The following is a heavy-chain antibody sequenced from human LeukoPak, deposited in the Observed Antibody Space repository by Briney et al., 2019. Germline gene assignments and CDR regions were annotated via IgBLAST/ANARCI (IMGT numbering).Heavy chain of an antibody. D-gene: IGHD4-17*01. CDR3: AREDDGDYDRYYFDY. CDR1: GYTFTGYY. Sequence: ASVKVSCKASGYTFTGYYMHWVRQAPGQGLEWMGWINPNSGGTNYAQKFQGRVIMTRDTSISTAYMELSRLRSDDTAVYYCAREDDGDYDRYYFDYWGQGTLVTVSS. V-gene: IGHV1-2*02. CDR2: INPNSGGT. J-gene: IGHJ4*02.